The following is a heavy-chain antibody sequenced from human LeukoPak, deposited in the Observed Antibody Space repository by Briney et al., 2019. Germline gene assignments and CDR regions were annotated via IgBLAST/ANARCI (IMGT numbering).Heavy chain of an antibody. Sequence: ASVKVSCKASGYTFTSYGISWVRQAPGQGLEWMGWISAYNGNTNYAQKLQGRVTMTTDTSTSTAYMELRSLRSDDTAVYYCARDWTDDSSSWKINYYYGMDVWGQGTTVTVSS. J-gene: IGHJ6*02. CDR2: ISAYNGNT. CDR3: ARDWTDDSSSWKINYYYGMDV. CDR1: GYTFTSYG. V-gene: IGHV1-18*01. D-gene: IGHD6-13*01.